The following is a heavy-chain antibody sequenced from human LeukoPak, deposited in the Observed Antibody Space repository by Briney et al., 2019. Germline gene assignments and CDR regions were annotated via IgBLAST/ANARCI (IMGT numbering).Heavy chain of an antibody. V-gene: IGHV3-7*01. Sequence: GGSLRLSCAASGFTFSSYWMSWVRQAPGKGLEWVANIKQDGSEKYYVDSVKGRFTISRDNAKNSLYLQMNSLRAEDTAVYYCAGDSGYDDYYGMDVWGQGTTVTVSS. J-gene: IGHJ6*02. D-gene: IGHD5-12*01. CDR3: AGDSGYDDYYGMDV. CDR2: IKQDGSEK. CDR1: GFTFSSYW.